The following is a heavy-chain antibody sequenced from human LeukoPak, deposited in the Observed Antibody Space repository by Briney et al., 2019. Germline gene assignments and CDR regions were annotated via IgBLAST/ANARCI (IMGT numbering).Heavy chain of an antibody. J-gene: IGHJ5*02. CDR2: ISGSGGST. D-gene: IGHD1-7*01. CDR1: GFTFSDAW. Sequence: GGSLRLSCVASGFTFSDAWMSWVRQAPGKGLEWVSAISGSGGSTYYADSVKGRFTISRDNSKNTLYLQMNSLRAEDTAVYYCAKDRSLTGTTISWFDPWGQGTLVTVSS. CDR3: AKDRSLTGTTISWFDP. V-gene: IGHV3-23*01.